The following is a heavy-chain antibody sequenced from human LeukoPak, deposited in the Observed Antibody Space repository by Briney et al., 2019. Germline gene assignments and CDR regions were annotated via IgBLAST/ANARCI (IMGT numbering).Heavy chain of an antibody. CDR2: IYHSGST. J-gene: IGHJ4*02. V-gene: IGHV4-39*07. Sequence: SETLSLTCTVSGGPFSSSPYYWGWIRQPPGMGLEWIGSIYHSGSTYYNPSLKSRVTISVDTSKNQFSLKLSSVTAADTAVYYCARDPAGTGPGVWGQGTLVTVSS. CDR3: ARDPAGTGPGV. D-gene: IGHD6-19*01. CDR1: GGPFSSSPYY.